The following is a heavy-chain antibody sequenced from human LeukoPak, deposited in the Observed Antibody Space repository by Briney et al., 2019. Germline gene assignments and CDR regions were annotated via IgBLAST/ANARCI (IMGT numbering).Heavy chain of an antibody. V-gene: IGHV3-49*04. CDR2: MRSKAYGGTT. J-gene: IGHJ5*02. D-gene: IGHD2-15*01. Sequence: PGRSLRLSCTTSGFTFGDYAMSWVRQAPGKGLEWVGFMRSKAYGGTTEYAASVKGRFTISRDASKSIAYLQMNSLKTEDTAVYYCTSGIVVVVAARRVWFDPWGQGTLVTVSS. CDR1: GFTFGDYA. CDR3: TSGIVVVVAARRVWFDP.